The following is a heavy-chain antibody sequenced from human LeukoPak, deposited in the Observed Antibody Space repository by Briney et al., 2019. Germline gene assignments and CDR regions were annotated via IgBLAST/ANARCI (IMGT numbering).Heavy chain of an antibody. CDR3: ARTGYSSSSTSFDY. CDR1: GGPISRSSYY. CDR2: IYYSGST. D-gene: IGHD6-6*01. Sequence: SETLSLTCTVSGGPISRSSYYWGWIRQPPGKGLEWIGSIYYSGSTYYNPSLNSRVTISVDTSKNQFSLKLSSVTAADTAVYYCARTGYSSSSTSFDYWGQGTLVTVSS. J-gene: IGHJ4*02. V-gene: IGHV4-39*07.